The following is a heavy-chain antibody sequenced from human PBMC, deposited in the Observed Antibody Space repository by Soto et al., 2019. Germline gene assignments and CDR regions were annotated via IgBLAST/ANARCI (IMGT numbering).Heavy chain of an antibody. V-gene: IGHV3-43*01. CDR1: GFTFNDRT. CDR2: ITWDGGST. Sequence: PGGSLRLSCAGSGFTFNDRTMHWVRQVPGRGLEWVSLITWDGGSTFYADSVKVRFTISREKSKNFVFLQMNSLRTEDTAFYYCAKEKHRTFYXWGQGALFTVSX. J-gene: IGHJ4*02. CDR3: AKEKHRTFYX.